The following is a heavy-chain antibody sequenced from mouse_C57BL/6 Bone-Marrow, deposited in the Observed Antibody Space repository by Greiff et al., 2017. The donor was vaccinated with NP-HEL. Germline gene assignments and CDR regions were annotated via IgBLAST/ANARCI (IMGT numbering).Heavy chain of an antibody. Sequence: QVQLQQPGAELVKPGASVKLSCKASGYTFTSYWMHWVKQRPGRGLEWIGRIDPRSGNTYYNEKFKGKATLTADKSSSTAYMELRSLTSEDSAVYFCARGGRRDWYFDVWGTGTTVTVSS. CDR3: ARGGRRDWYFDV. D-gene: IGHD2-12*01. J-gene: IGHJ1*03. CDR1: GYTFTSYW. V-gene: IGHV1-62-3*01. CDR2: IDPRSGNT.